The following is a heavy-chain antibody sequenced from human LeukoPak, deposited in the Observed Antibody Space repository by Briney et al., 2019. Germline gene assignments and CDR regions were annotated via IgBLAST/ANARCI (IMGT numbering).Heavy chain of an antibody. D-gene: IGHD4-17*01. CDR3: TSRDSTVTPTGYFQH. J-gene: IGHJ1*01. V-gene: IGHV3-73*01. CDR1: GFTFSGSA. CDR2: LRSKANSYAT. Sequence: SGGSLRLSCAASGFTFSGSAMHWVRQASGKGLEWVGRLRSKANSYATAYAASVKGRFTISRDDSKNTAYLQMNSLKTEDTAVYYCTSRDSTVTPTGYFQHWGQGTLVTVSS.